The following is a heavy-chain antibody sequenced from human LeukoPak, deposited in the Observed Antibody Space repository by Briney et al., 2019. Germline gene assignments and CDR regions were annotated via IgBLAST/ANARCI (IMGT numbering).Heavy chain of an antibody. CDR3: AKGPRGYSYGYADY. CDR2: ISSSGNTI. V-gene: IGHV3-48*03. D-gene: IGHD5-18*01. CDR1: GFTFSSYE. J-gene: IGHJ4*02. Sequence: GGSLRLSCAASGFTFSSYEMNWVRQAPGRGLEWVSYISSSGNTIFYADSLQGRFTISRDNTKNSLYLQMNSLRAEDTAVYYCAKGPRGYSYGYADYWGQGTLVTVSS.